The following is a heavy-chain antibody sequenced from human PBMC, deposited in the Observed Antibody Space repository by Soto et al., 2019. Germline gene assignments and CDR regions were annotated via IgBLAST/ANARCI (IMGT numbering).Heavy chain of an antibody. Sequence: GGSLRLSCAASGFTFSSYSMNWVRQAPGKGLEWVSYISSSSSTIYYADSVKGRFTISRDNAKNSLYLQMNSPRAEDTAVYYCAKDHVRGITPPRYFDYWGQGTLVTVSS. V-gene: IGHV3-48*01. CDR1: GFTFSSYS. CDR2: ISSSSSTI. J-gene: IGHJ4*01. CDR3: AKDHVRGITPPRYFDY. D-gene: IGHD3-10*01.